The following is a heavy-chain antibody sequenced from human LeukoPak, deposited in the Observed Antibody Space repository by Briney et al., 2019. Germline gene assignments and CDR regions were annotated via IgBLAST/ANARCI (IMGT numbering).Heavy chain of an antibody. CDR3: ASSGSYRFDY. V-gene: IGHV3-30*03. J-gene: IGHJ4*02. Sequence: GGSLRLSCAVSGFTIGNHGMHWVRQAPGQGLEWVAMISHNGGSAYYGDSVKGRFTISRDNAKNSLYLQMNSLRDEDTAVYYCASSGSYRFDYWGQGTLVTVSS. CDR1: GFTIGNHG. D-gene: IGHD1-26*01. CDR2: ISHNGGSA.